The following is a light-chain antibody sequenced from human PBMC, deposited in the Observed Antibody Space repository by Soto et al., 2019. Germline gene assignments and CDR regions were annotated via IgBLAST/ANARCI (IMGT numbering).Light chain of an antibody. CDR2: EAS. V-gene: IGKV3-11*01. Sequence: EIVLTQSPATLSLSPGERATLSCRASQSVSSRLGWYRQRPGQPPSLLIYEASNRATGIPARFSGSGSGTDFTLTLSSLEPEDFAVYYCQQRSNWPLTFGGGTKVEI. CDR1: QSVSSR. CDR3: QQRSNWPLT. J-gene: IGKJ4*01.